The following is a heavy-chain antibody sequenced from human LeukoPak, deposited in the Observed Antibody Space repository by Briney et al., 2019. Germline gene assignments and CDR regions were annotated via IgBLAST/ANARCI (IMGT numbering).Heavy chain of an antibody. V-gene: IGHV4-31*03. D-gene: IGHD3-10*01. CDR3: ARDLWFGEYNWFDP. J-gene: IGHJ5*02. Sequence: PSETLSLTCTVSGGSISSGGYFWSWVRQHPGKGLEWIGYISHSGSTHYNPSLKSRVTITLDTSKDRFSVRLSSATAADTAVYYCARDLWFGEYNWFDPWGQGTLVTVSS. CDR1: GGSISSGGYF. CDR2: ISHSGST.